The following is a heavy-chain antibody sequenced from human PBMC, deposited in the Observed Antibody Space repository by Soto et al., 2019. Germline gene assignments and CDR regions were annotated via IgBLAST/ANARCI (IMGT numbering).Heavy chain of an antibody. Sequence: ASVKVSCKASGYTFTSYYMHWVRQAPGQGLEWMGIINPSGGSTSYAQKLQGRVTMTRDTSTSTVYMELSSLRSEDTAVYYCARFYTYYYDSSGYYYGGLDYFDYWGQGTLVTVSS. J-gene: IGHJ4*02. CDR3: ARFYTYYYDSSGYYYGGLDYFDY. V-gene: IGHV1-46*03. CDR1: GYTFTSYY. D-gene: IGHD3-22*01. CDR2: INPSGGST.